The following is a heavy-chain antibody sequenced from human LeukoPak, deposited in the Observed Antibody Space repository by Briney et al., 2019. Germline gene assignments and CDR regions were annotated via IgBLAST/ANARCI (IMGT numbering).Heavy chain of an antibody. J-gene: IGHJ5*02. CDR3: ASVYPGFYWFDP. Sequence: SSETLSLTCAVYGGSFSGYYWSWIRQPPGKGLEWIGEINHSGSTNYNPSLKSRVTISVDTSKNQFSLRLSSVTAADTAVYYCASVYPGFYWFDPWGQGILVTVSS. CDR2: INHSGST. V-gene: IGHV4-34*01. CDR1: GGSFSGYY. D-gene: IGHD1-14*01.